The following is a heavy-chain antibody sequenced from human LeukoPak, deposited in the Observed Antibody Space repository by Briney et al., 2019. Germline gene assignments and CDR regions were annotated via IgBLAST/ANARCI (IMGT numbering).Heavy chain of an antibody. Sequence: GGALRLSCAASGFTFSSYAMHWVRQAPGKGLEWVAVISYDGSNKYYADSVRGRLTISRDNSKNTLYLKMNSLRAEDTAVYYCAELGITMIGGVWGKGPTVTISS. CDR1: GFTFSSYA. V-gene: IGHV3-30*04. CDR3: AELGITMIGGV. J-gene: IGHJ6*03. CDR2: ISYDGSNK. D-gene: IGHD3-10*02.